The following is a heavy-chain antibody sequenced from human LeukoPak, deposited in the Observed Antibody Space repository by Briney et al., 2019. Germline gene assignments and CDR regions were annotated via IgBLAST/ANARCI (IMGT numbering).Heavy chain of an antibody. CDR1: GGSISSGDYY. V-gene: IGHV4-30-4*01. CDR3: ARDRGSGYDSGPFRNSFHI. Sequence: PSETLSLTCTVSGGSISSGDYYWSWLRQPPGKGLEWIGYIYYSGSTYYNPSLKSRVTISVDTSKDQFFLKLSPVTAADTAVYYCARDRGSGYDSGPFRNSFHIWGEGTSVSVPS. J-gene: IGHJ3*02. CDR2: IYYSGST. D-gene: IGHD5-12*01.